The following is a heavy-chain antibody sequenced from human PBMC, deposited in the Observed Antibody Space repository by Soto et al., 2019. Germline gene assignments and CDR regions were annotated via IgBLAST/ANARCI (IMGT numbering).Heavy chain of an antibody. V-gene: IGHV6-1*01. CDR3: ARGATGHDAFDI. Sequence: PSQTLSLTCAISGDSVSSNSGAWNWIRQSPSRGLEWLGRTYYRSKWYNDYAVSVKSRITINPDTSKNQFSLKLSSVTAADTAVYYCARGATGHDAFDIWGQGTMVTVSS. CDR2: TYYRSKWYN. J-gene: IGHJ3*02. D-gene: IGHD3-10*01. CDR1: GDSVSSNSGA.